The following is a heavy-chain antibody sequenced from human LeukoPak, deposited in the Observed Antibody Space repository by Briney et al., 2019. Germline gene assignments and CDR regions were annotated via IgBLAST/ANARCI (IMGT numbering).Heavy chain of an antibody. J-gene: IGHJ3*02. CDR3: ARSNWNYAFDI. Sequence: SETLSLTCTVSGGSISSGDYYWSWIRQPPGKGLEWIGYIYYSGSTNYNPSLKSRVTISVDTSKNQFSLKLSSVTAADTAVYYCARSNWNYAFDIWGQGTMVTVSS. CDR2: IYYSGST. CDR1: GGSISSGDYY. D-gene: IGHD1-7*01. V-gene: IGHV4-61*08.